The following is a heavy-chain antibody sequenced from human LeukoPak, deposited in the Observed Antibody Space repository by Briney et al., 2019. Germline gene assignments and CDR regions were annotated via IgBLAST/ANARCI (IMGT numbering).Heavy chain of an antibody. V-gene: IGHV3-48*04. CDR3: ASACSGGSCYSAY. CDR2: ISSSSSNI. J-gene: IGHJ4*02. D-gene: IGHD2-15*01. Sequence: GGSLSLSCAASGFTFSNYAMSWVRQAPGKGLEWVSYISSSSSNIYYADSVKGRFTISRDNAKNSLYLQMNSLRAEDTAVYYCASACSGGSCYSAYWGQGTLVTVSS. CDR1: GFTFSNYA.